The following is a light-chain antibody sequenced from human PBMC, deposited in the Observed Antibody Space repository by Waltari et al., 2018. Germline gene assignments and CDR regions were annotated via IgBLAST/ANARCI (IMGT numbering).Light chain of an antibody. J-gene: IGLJ2*01. CDR2: DVS. CDR3: SSYTTSSTVV. Sequence: QSALTQPASVSGSPGQSITISCTGTSSDIGYYIYVSWYQQHPGKAPKLMIYDVSNRPSGVSNRFSGSKSGNTASLTISGLQAEDEADYYCSSYTTSSTVVFGGGTKLTVL. V-gene: IGLV2-14*03. CDR1: SSDIGYYIY.